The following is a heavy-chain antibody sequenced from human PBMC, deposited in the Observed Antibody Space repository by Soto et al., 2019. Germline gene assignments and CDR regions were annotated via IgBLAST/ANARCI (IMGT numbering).Heavy chain of an antibody. CDR3: AGAHRSSFNFDTSRASFDP. CDR1: GSPFTPYY. V-gene: IGHV1-46*01. D-gene: IGHD3-22*01. Sequence: ASVKVPCKASGSPFTPYYSHWVRQAAGQGLEWMGIVSPSGGGTSYAPKFQGRVTLTRDTSTNRVYMELRSLRSEDTAVYYCAGAHRSSFNFDTSRASFDPWGQGTLVTVSS. CDR2: VSPSGGGT. J-gene: IGHJ5*02.